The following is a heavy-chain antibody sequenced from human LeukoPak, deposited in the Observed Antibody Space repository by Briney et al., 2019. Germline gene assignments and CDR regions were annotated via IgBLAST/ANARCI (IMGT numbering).Heavy chain of an antibody. D-gene: IGHD6-19*01. V-gene: IGHV3-7*01. CDR2: IKQDRSEK. Sequence: GGSLRLSCAASGFTFSNYWMSWVRQAPGKGLGGVAKIKQDRSEKYYVDSVKGGLTISRDNAKNSLYLQMNSLRAEDTAVYSCAKDPGSGWYGGPEYWGQGTLVTVSS. CDR3: AKDPGSGWYGGPEY. CDR1: GFTFSNYW. J-gene: IGHJ4*02.